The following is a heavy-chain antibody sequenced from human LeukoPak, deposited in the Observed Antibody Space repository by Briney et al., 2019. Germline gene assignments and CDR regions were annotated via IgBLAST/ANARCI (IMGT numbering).Heavy chain of an antibody. J-gene: IGHJ5*02. CDR3: ARALCSSTSCYWFDP. Sequence: SETLSLTCAVYGGSFSGYYWSWIRQPPGKGLEWIREINHSGSTYYNPTLKSRVTISVDTSKNQFSLKLSSVTAADTAVYYCARALCSSTSCYWFDPWGQGTLVTVSS. D-gene: IGHD2-2*01. CDR2: INHSGST. V-gene: IGHV4-34*09. CDR1: GGSFSGYY.